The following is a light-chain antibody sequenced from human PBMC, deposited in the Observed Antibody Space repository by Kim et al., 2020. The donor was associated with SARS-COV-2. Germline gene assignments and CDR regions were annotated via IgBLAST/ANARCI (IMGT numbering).Light chain of an antibody. Sequence: KTVTISCTRISRNIASYYVRWYQVRPGSAPTTVIYEDYQRPSGAPDRVSGSIDSSSNSASHTISGLKTEDEADYYCQSYDSSNSWVFGGGTRLTVL. CDR2: EDY. J-gene: IGLJ3*02. CDR3: QSYDSSNSWV. CDR1: SRNIASYY. V-gene: IGLV6-57*03.